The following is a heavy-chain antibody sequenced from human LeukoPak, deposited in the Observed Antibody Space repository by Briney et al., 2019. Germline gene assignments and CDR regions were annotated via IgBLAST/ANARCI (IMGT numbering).Heavy chain of an antibody. Sequence: GESLKISCKGSGYSFPTYWIAWVRQMPGKGLEWMGIIYPDESHIRYSPSFQGQVTISADKSISTAYLQWSSLKASDTAMYYCARPPSRGYSSSFEYWGQGTLVTVSS. D-gene: IGHD2-2*03. CDR3: ARPPSRGYSSSFEY. CDR1: GYSFPTYW. J-gene: IGHJ4*02. V-gene: IGHV5-51*01. CDR2: IYPDESHI.